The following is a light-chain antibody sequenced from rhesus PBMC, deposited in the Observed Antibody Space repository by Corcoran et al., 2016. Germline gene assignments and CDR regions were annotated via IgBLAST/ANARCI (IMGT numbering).Light chain of an antibody. CDR3: QHGYSTPYS. CDR1: ENVNNY. V-gene: IGKV1-74*01. CDR2: KAS. Sequence: DIQMTQSPSSLSASVGERVTITCRASENVNNYLNWYQQKPGKAPKLLIYKASMLQSGVPSRFSGSGSGTVYTFTISSLQPEDVATYYCQHGYSTPYSFGQGTKVEIK. J-gene: IGKJ2*01.